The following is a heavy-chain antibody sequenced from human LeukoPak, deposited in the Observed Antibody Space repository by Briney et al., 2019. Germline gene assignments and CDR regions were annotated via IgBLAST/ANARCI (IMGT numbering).Heavy chain of an antibody. CDR3: AKLFGTGTTPTDY. CDR2: ISASGRNR. D-gene: IGHD1-1*01. CDR1: GFTFSNYA. J-gene: IGHJ4*02. Sequence: PGGSLRLSCAASGFTFSNYAMTWVRQAPGKGLELVSVISASGRNRDYADSVKGRFTISRDNAENTLSLLMNSLRAEDTAIYYCAKLFGTGTTPTDYWGQGTLVTVSS. V-gene: IGHV3-23*01.